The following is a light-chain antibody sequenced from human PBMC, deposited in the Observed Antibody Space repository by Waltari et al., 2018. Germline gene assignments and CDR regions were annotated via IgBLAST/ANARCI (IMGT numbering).Light chain of an antibody. CDR1: QSVSIY. J-gene: IGKJ4*01. Sequence: EVVLTQSPATLSLSPGERATLSCRAGQSVSIYLVWYQQKPGQAPRLLISDASNRATGIPARFSGGGSGTDFTLTISSLEPEDSAVYYCQQRNTWPTVTFGGGTKVEIK. V-gene: IGKV3-11*01. CDR2: DAS. CDR3: QQRNTWPTVT.